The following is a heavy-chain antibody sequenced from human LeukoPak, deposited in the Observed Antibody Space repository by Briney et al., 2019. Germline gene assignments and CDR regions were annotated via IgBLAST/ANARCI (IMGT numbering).Heavy chain of an antibody. CDR2: ISGSGGST. J-gene: IGHJ1*01. V-gene: IGHV3-23*01. CDR3: ARTDDSFGRLPTEEYFQH. Sequence: EGSQRLSCAASGFTFSSYAMSWVRQAPGKGLEWVSAISGSGGSTYYADSVKGRFTISRDNSKNTLYLQMNSLRAEDTAVYYCARTDDSFGRLPTEEYFQHWGQGTLVTVSS. D-gene: IGHD3-16*01. CDR1: GFTFSSYA.